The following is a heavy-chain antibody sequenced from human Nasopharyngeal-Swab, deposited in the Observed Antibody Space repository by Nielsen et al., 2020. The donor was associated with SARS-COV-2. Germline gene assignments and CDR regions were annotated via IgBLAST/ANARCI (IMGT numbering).Heavy chain of an antibody. CDR3: ARMSMYYYGSGSYTLDY. CDR1: GGSFSTYY. Sequence: SETLSLTCAVYGGSFSTYYWSWIRQPPGKGLEWIGEINHSGSTNYNPSLKSRVTISVDTSKNQFSLKLSSVTAADTAVYYCARMSMYYYGSGSYTLDYWGQGTLVTVSS. V-gene: IGHV4-34*01. D-gene: IGHD3-10*01. CDR2: INHSGST. J-gene: IGHJ4*02.